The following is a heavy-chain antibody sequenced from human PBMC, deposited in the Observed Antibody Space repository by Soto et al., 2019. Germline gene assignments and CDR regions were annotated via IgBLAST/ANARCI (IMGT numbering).Heavy chain of an antibody. V-gene: IGHV4-59*08. J-gene: IGHJ6*03. CDR2: IYYSGST. CDR3: ARGPYYDLIWNYYYMDV. Sequence: QVQLQESGPGLVKPSETLSLSCNVSGGSISGHYWSWVRQTPGKGLEWIGYIYYSGSTNYNTSLKSRVTISEDTSKNHFSLRLTSVTAADTAVYYCARGPYYDLIWNYYYMDVWGKGTTVTVSS. D-gene: IGHD3-16*01. CDR1: GGSISGHY.